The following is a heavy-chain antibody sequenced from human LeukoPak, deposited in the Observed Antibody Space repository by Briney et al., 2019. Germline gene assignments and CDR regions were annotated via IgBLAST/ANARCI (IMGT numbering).Heavy chain of an antibody. CDR2: IKEDGSEK. CDR1: GFTFSRYW. CDR3: ARDSDVYHTGVDY. V-gene: IGHV3-7*01. J-gene: IGHJ4*02. D-gene: IGHD5/OR15-5a*01. Sequence: GGSLRLSCAASGFTFSRYWMTWLRQAPGKGLEWVANIKEDGSEKYYVDSVKGRFTISRDNSKNSLYLQMSRLRAEDSAIYYCARDSDVYHTGVDYWGQGTLVTVSS.